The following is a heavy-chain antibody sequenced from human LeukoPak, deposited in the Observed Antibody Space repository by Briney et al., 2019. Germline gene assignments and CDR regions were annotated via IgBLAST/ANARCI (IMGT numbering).Heavy chain of an antibody. Sequence: SETLSLTCAVSGGSISSSNWWSWVRQPPGKGLEWIGEIYHSGSTNYNPSLKSRVTISVDKSENQFSLKLSSVTAADTAVYYCARVNSSSWYLGNWFDPWGQGTLVTVSS. CDR2: IYHSGST. CDR3: ARVNSSSWYLGNWFDP. V-gene: IGHV4-4*02. D-gene: IGHD6-13*01. CDR1: GGSISSSNW. J-gene: IGHJ5*02.